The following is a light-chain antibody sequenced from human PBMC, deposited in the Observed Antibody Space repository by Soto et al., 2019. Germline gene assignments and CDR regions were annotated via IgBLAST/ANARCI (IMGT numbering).Light chain of an antibody. J-gene: IGLJ1*01. CDR3: AAWDDSLSGRV. CDR1: SSNSGSNY. CDR2: RNS. Sequence: QSALTHLPSASGTPWQRVTITCSGSSSNSGSNYVYWYQQLPGTAPKLLIYRNSQRPSGVPDRFSGSKSGTSASLAISGLRSEDEADFYCAAWDDSLSGRVFGTGTKVTVL. V-gene: IGLV1-47*01.